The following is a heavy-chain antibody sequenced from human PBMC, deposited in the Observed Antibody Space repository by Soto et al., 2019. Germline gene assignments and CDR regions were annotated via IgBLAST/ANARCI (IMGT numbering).Heavy chain of an antibody. CDR2: ITPIFGTA. V-gene: IGHV1-69*06. J-gene: IGHJ4*02. Sequence: GAPVKVSCKASGGTFRRYSISWVLQAPGQGLEWMGGITPIFGTANYAQKFQGRVTITADKSTSTVYMELSSLRSEDTAVYYCARDLWGTMISYFDYWGQGTLVTVSS. D-gene: IGHD3-16*01. CDR3: ARDLWGTMISYFDY. CDR1: GGTFRRYS.